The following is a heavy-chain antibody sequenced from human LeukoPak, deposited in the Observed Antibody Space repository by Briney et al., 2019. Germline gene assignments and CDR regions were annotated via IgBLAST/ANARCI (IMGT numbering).Heavy chain of an antibody. CDR2: IDDSGNT. CDR3: VMYYFDSSGPKKNY. CDR1: GGSISSYY. J-gene: IGHJ4*02. Sequence: SETLSLTCTVSGGSISSYYWSWIRRPPGKGLEWIGYIDDSGNTNYNPSLKSQVTISVDRSKKQFSLKLSSVTAADTAVYYCVMYYFDSSGPKKNYWGQGTLVTVSS. V-gene: IGHV4-59*12. D-gene: IGHD3-22*01.